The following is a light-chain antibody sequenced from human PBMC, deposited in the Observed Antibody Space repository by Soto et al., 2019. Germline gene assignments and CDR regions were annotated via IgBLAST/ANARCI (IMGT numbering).Light chain of an antibody. Sequence: EIVMTQSPGTLSVSLGERVTLSCRASQSVSRNLAWYQQRPGQVPRLLFYAASTRATDVPGTFSGSGSVTEFTLTISSLQSEDFAVYYCQQFEKWPFTFGQGTKLEIK. V-gene: IGKV3-15*01. CDR3: QQFEKWPFT. J-gene: IGKJ2*01. CDR2: AAS. CDR1: QSVSRN.